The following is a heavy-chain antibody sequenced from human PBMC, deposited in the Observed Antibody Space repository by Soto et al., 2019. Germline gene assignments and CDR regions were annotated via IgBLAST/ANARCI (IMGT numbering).Heavy chain of an antibody. CDR1: GFSFGTYA. V-gene: IGHV3-23*01. D-gene: IGHD1-26*01. CDR3: AKGAALYFDY. CDR2: ISGGIGST. J-gene: IGHJ4*01. Sequence: GGSLRLSCVASGFSFGTYAMTWVSQVPGKGLEWVSTISGGIGSTFYADSVKGRFTISRDISKKMLFLHMNGLRGEDTGTYYCAKGAALYFDYWGRGTLVTVSS.